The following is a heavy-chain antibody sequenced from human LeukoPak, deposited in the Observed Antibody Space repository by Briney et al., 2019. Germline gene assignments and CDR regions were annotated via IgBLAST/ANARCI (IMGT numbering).Heavy chain of an antibody. Sequence: ASVKVSCKASGYTFTGYYMHWVRQAPGQGLEWMGWINPNSGGTNYAQKFQGRVTMTRDTSISTAYMELSRLRSDDTAVYYCARGPQYDYVWGSYRPNFDYWGQGTLVTVSS. CDR1: GYTFTGYY. J-gene: IGHJ4*02. V-gene: IGHV1-2*02. CDR3: ARGPQYDYVWGSYRPNFDY. D-gene: IGHD3-16*02. CDR2: INPNSGGT.